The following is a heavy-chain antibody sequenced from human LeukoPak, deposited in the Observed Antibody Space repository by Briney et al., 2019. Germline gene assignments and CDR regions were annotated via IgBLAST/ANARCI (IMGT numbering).Heavy chain of an antibody. CDR3: ARDSGYSYGLFDY. J-gene: IGHJ4*02. V-gene: IGHV3-48*03. CDR2: ISSSNII. CDR1: GFTFSTYD. Sequence: GGSLRLSCAASGFTFSTYDMSWVRQAPGKGLEWISYISSSNIIYSADSVKGRFTISRDNAKNSLYLQMNSLRAEDTAVYYCARDSGYSYGLFDYWGQGTLVTVSS. D-gene: IGHD5-18*01.